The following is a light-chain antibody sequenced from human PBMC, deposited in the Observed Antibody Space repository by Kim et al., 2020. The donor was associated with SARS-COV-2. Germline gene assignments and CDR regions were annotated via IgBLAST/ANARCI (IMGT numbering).Light chain of an antibody. V-gene: IGKV1-5*01. CDR2: AVS. CDR3: QQHNGY. CDR1: QSITSG. Sequence: LSASVRDTVTTTCRASQSITSGLAWYQQRPGKAPKLLIYAVSSLDSGVPSRFSGSGSGTQFTLTISSLQPDDFATYYCQQHNGYFGGGTKVDIK. J-gene: IGKJ4*01.